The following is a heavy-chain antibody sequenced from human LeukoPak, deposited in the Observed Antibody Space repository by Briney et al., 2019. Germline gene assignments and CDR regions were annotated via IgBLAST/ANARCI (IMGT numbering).Heavy chain of an antibody. J-gene: IGHJ4*02. CDR2: INSDGRST. V-gene: IGHV3-74*01. D-gene: IGHD6-13*01. Sequence: GGSLRLSCAASGFTFSNYWMHWVRQAPGKGLVWVSRINSDGRSTNYADSVKGRFTISRDNAKNTLYLQMNSLRVEDTAVYYCARDFMYSISCAGCWGQGTLVTVSS. CDR1: GFTFSNYW. CDR3: ARDFMYSISCAGC.